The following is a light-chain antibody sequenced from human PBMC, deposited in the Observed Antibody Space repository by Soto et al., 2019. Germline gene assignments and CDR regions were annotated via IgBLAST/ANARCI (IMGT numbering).Light chain of an antibody. V-gene: IGKV3-15*01. CDR2: GAS. CDR3: QQYNNWPPIT. J-gene: IGKJ3*01. CDR1: QNVAGN. Sequence: EIVMTQSPATLSVSPGEGATLSCRASQNVAGNLAWYQQKPGQAPRLLIYGASTRANGVPARFSGSGSGTEFTLTISSLQSEDFAVYYCQQYNNWPPITFGPGTKVQIK.